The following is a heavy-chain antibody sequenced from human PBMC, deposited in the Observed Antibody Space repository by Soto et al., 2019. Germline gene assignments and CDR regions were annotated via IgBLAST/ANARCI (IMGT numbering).Heavy chain of an antibody. Sequence: SETLSLTCAVSGGPISGSYYYWAWLRQSPGKGPEWIGSVFYTGFTSYNPSLESRVSVSVDTSKSQFSLKLSAVTAADMAVYYCATSQKGYNWNYFDHWGQGALVTVSS. D-gene: IGHD1-20*01. CDR2: VFYTGFT. CDR3: ATSQKGYNWNYFDH. CDR1: GGPISGSYYY. J-gene: IGHJ4*02. V-gene: IGHV4-39*01.